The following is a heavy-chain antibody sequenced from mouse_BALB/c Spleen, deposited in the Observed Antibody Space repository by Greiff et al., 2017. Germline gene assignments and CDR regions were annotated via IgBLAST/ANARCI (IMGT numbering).Heavy chain of an antibody. V-gene: IGHV1S135*01. CDR3: ARRGPSYYYGSSYDAMDY. D-gene: IGHD1-1*01. CDR2: IDPYNGGT. CDR1: GYSFTDYN. Sequence: VQLQQSGPELVKPGASVKVSCKASGYSFTDYNMCWVKQSHGKSLEWIGYIDPYNGGTSYNQKFKGKATLTVDKSSSTAFMHLNSLTSEDSAVYYCARRGPSYYYGSSYDAMDYWGQGTSVTVSS. J-gene: IGHJ4*01.